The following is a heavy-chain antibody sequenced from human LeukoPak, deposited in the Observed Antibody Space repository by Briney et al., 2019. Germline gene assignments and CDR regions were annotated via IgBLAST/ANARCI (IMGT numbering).Heavy chain of an antibody. Sequence: GGSLRLSCVASGFRFSSYEMNWVRQAPGKGLEWVSYISSSGTTIYYADSVKGRFTISRDNAKNSLYLQMNSLRAEDTAVCYCARAYSSVASCDYWGQGTLVTVSS. V-gene: IGHV3-48*03. J-gene: IGHJ4*02. CDR2: ISSSGTTI. D-gene: IGHD6-19*01. CDR3: ARAYSSVASCDY. CDR1: GFRFSSYE.